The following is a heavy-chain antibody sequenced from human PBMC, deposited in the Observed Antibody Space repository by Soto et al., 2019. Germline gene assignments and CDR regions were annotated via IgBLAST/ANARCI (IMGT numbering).Heavy chain of an antibody. CDR1: GYTFTSYD. CDR2: MNPNSGNT. CDR3: AGVFPISWFGKNWFDP. J-gene: IGHJ5*02. Sequence: QVQLVQSGAEVKKPGASVKVSCKASGYTFTSYDINWVRQATGQGLEWMGWMNPNSGNTGYAQKFQGRVTMTRNTYISTAYMELSSLRSEDTAVYYCAGVFPISWFGKNWFDPWGQGTLVTVTS. D-gene: IGHD3-10*01. V-gene: IGHV1-8*01.